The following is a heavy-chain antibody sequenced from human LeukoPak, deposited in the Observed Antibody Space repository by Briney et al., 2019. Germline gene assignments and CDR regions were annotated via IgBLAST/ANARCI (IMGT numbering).Heavy chain of an antibody. Sequence: GGSLRLSCAASGFTFSADSMNWVRQAPGKGLEWVSYISSSGSNIDYADSVKGRFTISRDNAKNSLYLQMNSLRDEDTAVYSCARDRRGHNYGPFDYWGQGTLVTVSS. J-gene: IGHJ4*02. CDR3: ARDRRGHNYGPFDY. D-gene: IGHD5-18*01. CDR1: GFTFSADS. CDR2: ISSSGSNI. V-gene: IGHV3-48*02.